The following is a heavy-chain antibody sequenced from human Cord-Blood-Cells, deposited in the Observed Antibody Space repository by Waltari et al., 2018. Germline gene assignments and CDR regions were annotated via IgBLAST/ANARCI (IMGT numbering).Heavy chain of an antibody. CDR1: GGSISSSSYY. Sequence: QLQLQESGPGLVKPSETLSLTCTVSGGSISSSSYYWGWTRQPPGKGLEWIGSIYYSGSTYYNPSLKSRVTISVDTSKNQFSLKLSSVTAADTAVYYCARQASDGDFDYWGQGTLVTVSS. V-gene: IGHV4-39*01. J-gene: IGHJ4*02. CDR2: IYYSGST. CDR3: ARQASDGDFDY. D-gene: IGHD3-10*01.